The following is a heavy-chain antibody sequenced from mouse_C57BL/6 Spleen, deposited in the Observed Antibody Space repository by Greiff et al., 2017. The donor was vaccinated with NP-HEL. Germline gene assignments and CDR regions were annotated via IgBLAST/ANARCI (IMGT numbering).Heavy chain of an antibody. CDR1: GYAFSSSW. V-gene: IGHV1-82*01. J-gene: IGHJ2*01. Sequence: VQLVESGPELVKPGASVKISCKASGYAFSSSWMNWVKQRPGKGLEWIGRLYPGDGDTNYNGKFKGKATLTADESSSTAYMQLSSLTSEDAAVYFCARWGTTVNYFDYWGQGTTLTVSS. CDR2: LYPGDGDT. D-gene: IGHD1-1*01. CDR3: ARWGTTVNYFDY.